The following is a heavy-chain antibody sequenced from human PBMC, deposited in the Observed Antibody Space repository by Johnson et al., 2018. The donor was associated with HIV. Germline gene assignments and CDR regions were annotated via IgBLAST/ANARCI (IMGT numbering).Heavy chain of an antibody. CDR3: ARDGVYSSPHDAFDI. CDR2: IKQDGNEK. V-gene: IGHV3-7*03. D-gene: IGHD3-22*01. CDR1: GFTFRSYC. Sequence: VQLVESGGGLVQPGGSLRLSCAASGFTFRSYCMSWVRQAPGKGLEWVANIKQDGNEKHYVDSLEGRFTISRANTKNLLYLQMDNLRTADTAVYYCARDGVYSSPHDAFDIWGQGTMVTVSS. J-gene: IGHJ3*02.